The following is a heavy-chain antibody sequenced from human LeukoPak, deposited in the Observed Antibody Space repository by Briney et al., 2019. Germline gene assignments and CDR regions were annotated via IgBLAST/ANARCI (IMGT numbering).Heavy chain of an antibody. CDR2: IYTSGST. V-gene: IGHV4-59*10. D-gene: IGHD3-22*01. J-gene: IGHJ3*02. CDR3: ARGTSSGYYYSYDAFDI. Sequence: SETLSLTCAVYGGSFSGYYWSWIRQPAGKGLEWIGRIYTSGSTNYNPSLKSRVTMSVDTSKNQFSLKLSSVTAADTAVYYCARGTSSGYYYSYDAFDIWGQGTMVTVSS. CDR1: GGSFSGYY.